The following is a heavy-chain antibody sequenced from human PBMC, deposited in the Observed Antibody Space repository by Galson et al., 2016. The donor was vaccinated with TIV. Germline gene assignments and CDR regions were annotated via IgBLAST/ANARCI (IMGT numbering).Heavy chain of an antibody. J-gene: IGHJ4*02. CDR2: LYYSETT. CDR3: ARGGTATTPPGFDY. V-gene: IGHV4-39*07. Sequence: ETLSLTCTVSGDSINSSGHYWGWIRQPPGKGLEWIGTLYYSETTYYNPSLKSRVTMSVDTSKNQFSLKLTSVTAADTAVYYCARGGTATTPPGFDYWGQGSLVAVSS. D-gene: IGHD4-17*01. CDR1: GDSINSSGHY.